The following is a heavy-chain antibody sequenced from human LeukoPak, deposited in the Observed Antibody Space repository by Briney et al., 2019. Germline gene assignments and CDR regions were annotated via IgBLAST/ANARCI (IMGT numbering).Heavy chain of an antibody. CDR2: IWYDGSNK. V-gene: IGHV3-33*06. CDR1: GFTFSDHY. Sequence: PGGSLRLXCAASGFTFSDHYMDWDRQAPGKGLEWVAVIWYDGSNKYYADSVKGRFTISRDNSKNTLYLQMNSLRAEDTAVYYCAKDPGRYGDYGDYWGQGTLVTVSS. D-gene: IGHD4-17*01. J-gene: IGHJ4*02. CDR3: AKDPGRYGDYGDY.